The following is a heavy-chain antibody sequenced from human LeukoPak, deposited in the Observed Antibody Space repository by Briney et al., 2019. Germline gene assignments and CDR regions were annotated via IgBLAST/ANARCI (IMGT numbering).Heavy chain of an antibody. CDR1: GFTFSSYG. CDR2: IRYDGSNK. J-gene: IGHJ3*02. V-gene: IGHV3-30*02. D-gene: IGHD6-19*01. CDR3: ARDLGIAVAFNFGAFDI. Sequence: GGSLRLSCAASGFTFSSYGMHWVRQAPGKGLEWVAFIRYDGSNKYYADSVKGRFTISRDNSKNTLYLQMNSLRAEDTAVYYCARDLGIAVAFNFGAFDIWGQGTMVTVSS.